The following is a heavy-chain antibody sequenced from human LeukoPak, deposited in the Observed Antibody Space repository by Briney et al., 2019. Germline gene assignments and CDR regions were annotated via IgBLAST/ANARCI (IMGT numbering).Heavy chain of an antibody. CDR3: AKEVFTGSGGAFDI. CDR2: ISESGGRI. J-gene: IGHJ3*02. V-gene: IGHV3-11*04. D-gene: IGHD1-14*01. CDR1: GFIFSDYY. Sequence: GGSLRLSCAASGFIFSDYYMGWIRQAPGKGLEWLSSISESGGRIFYRDSVKGRFTSSRDNAKKSVFLQMNSLRVEDTAVYYCAKEVFTGSGGAFDIWGPGTMVTVSS.